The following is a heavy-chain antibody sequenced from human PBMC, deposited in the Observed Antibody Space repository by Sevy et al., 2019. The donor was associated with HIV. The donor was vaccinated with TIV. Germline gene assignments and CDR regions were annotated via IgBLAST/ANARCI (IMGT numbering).Heavy chain of an antibody. V-gene: IGHV3-21*01. D-gene: IGHD2-15*01. J-gene: IGHJ6*02. CDR2: ISSSSSYI. Sequence: GGSLRLSCAASGFTFSSYSMNWVRQAPGKGLEWVSSISSSSSYIYYSDSVKGRFTISRDNAKNSLYLQMNSLRAEDTAVYYCARATALRSYGMDVWGHGTTVTVSS. CDR3: ARATALRSYGMDV. CDR1: GFTFSSYS.